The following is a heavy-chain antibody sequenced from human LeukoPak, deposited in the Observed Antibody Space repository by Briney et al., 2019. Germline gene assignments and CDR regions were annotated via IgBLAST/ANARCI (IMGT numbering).Heavy chain of an antibody. J-gene: IGHJ4*02. Sequence: PGGSLRLSCAASGFTFSSYAMSWVRQAPGKGLEWVSAISGSGGSTYYADSVKGRFTISRDNSKNTLYLQMNSLRPEDTAVYYCAKPHYYDSSGYYYVDYFDYWGQGTLVTVSS. CDR2: ISGSGGST. CDR1: GFTFSSYA. D-gene: IGHD3-22*01. V-gene: IGHV3-23*01. CDR3: AKPHYYDSSGYYYVDYFDY.